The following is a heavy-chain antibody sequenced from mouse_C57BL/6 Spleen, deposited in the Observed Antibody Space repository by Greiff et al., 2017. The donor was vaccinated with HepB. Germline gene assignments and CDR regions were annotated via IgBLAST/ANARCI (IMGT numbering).Heavy chain of an antibody. CDR2: IHPNSGST. CDR3: ARSKTAQAIAMDY. CDR1: GYTFTSYW. D-gene: IGHD3-2*02. Sequence: QVHVKQPGAELVKPGASVKLSCKASGYTFTSYWMHWVKQRPGQGLEWIGMIHPNSGSTNYNEKFKSKATLTVDKSSSTAYMQLSSLTSEDSAVYYCARSKTAQAIAMDYWGQGTSVTVSS. J-gene: IGHJ4*01. V-gene: IGHV1-64*01.